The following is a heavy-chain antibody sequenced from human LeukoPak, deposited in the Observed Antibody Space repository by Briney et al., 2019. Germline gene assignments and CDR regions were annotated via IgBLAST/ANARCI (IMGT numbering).Heavy chain of an antibody. Sequence: GGSLRLSCAASGFSFDDYGLTWVRQAPGKGLEWVSGINWNGDSTDYADSVKGRFTISRDNAKNSLYLQMNSLRAEDTALYYCARGYCSGGSCYSPYFDYWGQGTLVTVSS. CDR1: GFSFDDYG. V-gene: IGHV3-20*04. CDR2: INWNGDST. CDR3: ARGYCSGGSCYSPYFDY. D-gene: IGHD2-15*01. J-gene: IGHJ4*02.